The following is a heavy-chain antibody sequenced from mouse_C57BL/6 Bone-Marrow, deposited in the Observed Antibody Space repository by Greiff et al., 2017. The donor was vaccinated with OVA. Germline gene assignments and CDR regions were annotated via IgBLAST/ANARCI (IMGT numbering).Heavy chain of an antibody. J-gene: IGHJ4*01. V-gene: IGHV2-5*01. CDR1: GFSLTSYG. Sequence: VQLQQSGPGLVQPSQSLSITCTVSGFSLTSYGVHWVRQSPGKGLEWLGVIWRGGSTDYNAAFMSRLSITKDNSKSQVCLKMNSLQADDTAIYYCAKKDDGYSYYAMDYWGQGTSVTVSS. CDR2: IWRGGST. D-gene: IGHD2-3*01. CDR3: AKKDDGYSYYAMDY.